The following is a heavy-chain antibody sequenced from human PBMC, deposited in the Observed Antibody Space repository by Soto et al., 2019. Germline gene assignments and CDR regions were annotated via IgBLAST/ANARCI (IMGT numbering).Heavy chain of an antibody. CDR3: ARAKYCSGGSCERFDP. Sequence: QVQLQESGPGLVQPSETLSLTCTVSDGSISTYYRTWIRQPPGKGLEWIGHIYHSGTADYNPSLKRRVAKSVDTSKNQCSLNLTSVTAADTATYYCARAKYCSGGSCERFDPWGQGALVTVSS. CDR1: DGSISTYY. J-gene: IGHJ5*02. D-gene: IGHD2-15*01. V-gene: IGHV4-59*01. CDR2: IYHSGTA.